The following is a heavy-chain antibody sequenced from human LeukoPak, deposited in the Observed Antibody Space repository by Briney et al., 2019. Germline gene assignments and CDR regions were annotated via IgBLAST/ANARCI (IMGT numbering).Heavy chain of an antibody. CDR3: AKALEMATILGYFDY. Sequence: GGSLRLSCAASGFTFSSYAMSWVRQAPGKGLEWASAISGSGGSTYYADSVKGRFTISRDNSKNTLYLQMNSLRAEDTAVYYCAKALEMATILGYFDYWGQGTLVTVSS. J-gene: IGHJ4*02. CDR2: ISGSGGST. CDR1: GFTFSSYA. V-gene: IGHV3-23*01. D-gene: IGHD5-24*01.